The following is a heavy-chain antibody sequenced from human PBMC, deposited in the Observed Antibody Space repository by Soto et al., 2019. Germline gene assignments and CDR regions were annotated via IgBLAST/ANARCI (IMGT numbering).Heavy chain of an antibody. J-gene: IGHJ4*02. D-gene: IGHD1-26*01. V-gene: IGHV3-21*01. Sequence: GGSLRLSCAASGFTSTAYTINWVRQAPGKGLEWVASITRDSNHIYFADSVKGRFTLSRDNARNSVYLQMNSLRAEDTAIYFCARPFIVGSTTLGYWGQGTLVTVSS. CDR3: ARPFIVGSTTLGY. CDR1: GFTSTAYT. CDR2: ITRDSNHI.